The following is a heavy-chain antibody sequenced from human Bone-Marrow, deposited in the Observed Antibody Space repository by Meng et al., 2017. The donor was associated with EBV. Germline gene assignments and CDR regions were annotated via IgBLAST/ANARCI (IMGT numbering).Heavy chain of an antibody. CDR2: ISYDGSNK. V-gene: IGHV3-30*18. CDR1: GFTFSSYG. Sequence: QVQLVESXXGVVQPGXSRRLSCXASGFTFSSYGMHWVRQAPGKGLEWVAVISYDGSNKYYADSVKGRFTISRDNSKNTLYLQMNSLRAEDTAVYYCAKGENSGSRLSWFDPWGQGTLVTVSS. J-gene: IGHJ5*02. CDR3: AKGENSGSRLSWFDP. D-gene: IGHD1-26*01.